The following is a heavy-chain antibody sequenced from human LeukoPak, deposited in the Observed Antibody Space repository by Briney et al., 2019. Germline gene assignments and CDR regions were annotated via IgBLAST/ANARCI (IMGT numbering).Heavy chain of an antibody. J-gene: IGHJ4*02. V-gene: IGHV5-51*01. CDR2: IFPRDSDT. CDR3: AKVRGSGGFVIDY. Sequence: PGESLKISCKDSGYSFTTSWIGWVRQMPGKGLEWMGIIFPRDSDTRSSPSFQGQVTMSADKSISTAYLQWSSLKASDTTMYYCAKVRGSGGFVIDYWGQGTVVTVSS. CDR1: GYSFTTSW. D-gene: IGHD6-19*01.